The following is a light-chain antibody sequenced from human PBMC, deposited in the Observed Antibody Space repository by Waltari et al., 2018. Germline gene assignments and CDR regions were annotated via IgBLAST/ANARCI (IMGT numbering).Light chain of an antibody. V-gene: IGKV1-17*03. J-gene: IGKJ1*01. CDR1: QGISNF. CDR2: VAS. CDR3: LQHNSYPWT. Sequence: IQMTQSPSAMSASVGDRVTITCRASQGISNFLTLFQQKPGKVPKRLIYVASRLQSGVPSRFSGSGSGTEFTLTISSLQPEDFATYYCLQHNSYPWTFGQGTKVEIK.